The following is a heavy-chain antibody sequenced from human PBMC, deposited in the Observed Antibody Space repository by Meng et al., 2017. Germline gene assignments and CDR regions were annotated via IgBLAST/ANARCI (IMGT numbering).Heavy chain of an antibody. CDR2: INSDGSST. J-gene: IGHJ4*02. CDR3: ARDSGYSGSYFDN. CDR1: GFTFSSYW. V-gene: IGHV3-74*01. D-gene: IGHD1-26*01. Sequence: GESLKISCAASGFTFSSYWMHWVRQAPGKGLVWVSRINSDGSSTSYADSVKGRFTISRDNAKNTLYLQMNSLRAEDTAVYYCARDSGYSGSYFDNWGQGTLVTVSS.